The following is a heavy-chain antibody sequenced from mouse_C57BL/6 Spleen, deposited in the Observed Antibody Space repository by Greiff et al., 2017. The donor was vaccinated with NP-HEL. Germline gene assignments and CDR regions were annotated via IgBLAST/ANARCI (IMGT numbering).Heavy chain of an antibody. J-gene: IGHJ4*01. Sequence: VQLQQPGAELVKPGASVKMSCKASGYTFTSYWITWVKQRPGQGLEWIGDIYPGSGSTNYNEKFKSKATLTVDTSSSTAYMQLSSLTSEDSAVYYCARSAYYSNYEGAMDYWGQGTSVTVSS. D-gene: IGHD2-5*01. CDR2: IYPGSGST. CDR1: GYTFTSYW. CDR3: ARSAYYSNYEGAMDY. V-gene: IGHV1-55*01.